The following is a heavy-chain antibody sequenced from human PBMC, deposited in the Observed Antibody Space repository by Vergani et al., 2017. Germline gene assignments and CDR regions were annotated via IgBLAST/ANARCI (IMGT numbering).Heavy chain of an antibody. D-gene: IGHD3-16*01. CDR1: GFTLSNYD. J-gene: IGHJ4*02. V-gene: IGHV3-30*02. CDR3: AKHFRGWGIDY. CDR2: IPFDGRNQ. Sequence: QVQLVESGGGVVQRGGSLRLSCATSGFTLSNYDMQWIRQGPGKGLEFVDFIPFDGRNQYYADSVKGRFTISRDFSKNTLYLQMNSLRTDDTATYYCAKHFRGWGIDYWGQGTQVFVSS.